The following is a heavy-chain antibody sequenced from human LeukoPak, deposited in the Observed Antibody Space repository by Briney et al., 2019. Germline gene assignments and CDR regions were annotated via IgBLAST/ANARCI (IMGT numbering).Heavy chain of an antibody. Sequence: SETLSLTCTVSGGSISSYYWNWVRQPAGKGLEWIGRIYTSWSTNYYPYLKSRVTISVDTSKNQFPLKLRSVTTADTAVVYWSSTRYCSSTSCYGDDAFDIWGQGTTVTVSS. CDR2: IYTSWST. CDR3: SSTRYCSSTSCYGDDAFDI. D-gene: IGHD2-2*01. CDR1: GGSISSYY. V-gene: IGHV4-4*07. J-gene: IGHJ3*02.